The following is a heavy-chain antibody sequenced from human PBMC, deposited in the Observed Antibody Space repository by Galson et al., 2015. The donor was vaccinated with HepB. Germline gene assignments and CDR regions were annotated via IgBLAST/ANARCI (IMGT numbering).Heavy chain of an antibody. J-gene: IGHJ4*02. V-gene: IGHV3-30*18. CDR2: ISYDGSNK. CDR3: AKDLVDYGDYPQGGIDY. CDR1: GFTFSSYG. Sequence: SLRLSCAASGFTFSSYGMHWVRQAPGKGLEWVAVISYDGSNKYYADSVKGRFTISRDNSKNTLYLQMNSLRAEDTAVYYCAKDLVDYGDYPQGGIDYWGQGTPVTVSS. D-gene: IGHD4-17*01.